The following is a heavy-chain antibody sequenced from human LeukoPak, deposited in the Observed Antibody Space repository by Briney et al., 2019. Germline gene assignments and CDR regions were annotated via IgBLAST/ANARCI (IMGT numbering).Heavy chain of an antibody. CDR1: GGSFSGYY. D-gene: IGHD2-2*01. CDR3: ARAISTEAFDI. Sequence: SETLSLTCAVYGGSFSGYYWSWIRQPPGKGLEWIGYIYYSGSTNYNPSLKSRVTISVDTSKNQFSLKLSSVTAADTAVYYCARAISTEAFDIWGQGTMVTVSS. J-gene: IGHJ3*02. V-gene: IGHV4-59*01. CDR2: IYYSGST.